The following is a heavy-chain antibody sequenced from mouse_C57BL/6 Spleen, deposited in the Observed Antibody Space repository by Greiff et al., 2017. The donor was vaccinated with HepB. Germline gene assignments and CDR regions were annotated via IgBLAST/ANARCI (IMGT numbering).Heavy chain of an antibody. CDR3: ASPHYGNPFAY. D-gene: IGHD2-1*01. J-gene: IGHJ3*01. V-gene: IGHV1-85*01. CDR1: GYTFPSYD. CDR2: IYPRDGST. Sequence: VQLQQSGPELVKPGASVKLSCKASGYTFPSYDINWVKQRPGRGLEWIGWIYPRDGSTKYNEKFKGKATLTVDTSSSTAYMELHSLTSEDSAVYFCASPHYGNPFAYWGQGTLVTVSA.